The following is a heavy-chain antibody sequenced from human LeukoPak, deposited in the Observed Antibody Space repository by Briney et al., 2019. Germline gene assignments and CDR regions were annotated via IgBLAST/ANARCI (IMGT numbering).Heavy chain of an antibody. Sequence: ASVNVSCKASGYTFTSYGISWVRQAPGQGLEWMGWISAYNGNTNYAQKLRGRVTMTTDTSTSTAYMELRSLRSDDTAVYYCARDILLYAYHSSSWNRVDYWGQGTLVTVSS. CDR3: ARDILLYAYHSSSWNRVDY. J-gene: IGHJ4*02. CDR1: GYTFTSYG. CDR2: ISAYNGNT. D-gene: IGHD6-13*01. V-gene: IGHV1-18*01.